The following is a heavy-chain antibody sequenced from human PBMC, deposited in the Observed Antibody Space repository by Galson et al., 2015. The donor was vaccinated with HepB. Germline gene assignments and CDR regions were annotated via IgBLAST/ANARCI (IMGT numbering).Heavy chain of an antibody. CDR1: GFSLSTSGMR. CDR2: IDWDDDK. J-gene: IGHJ3*02. CDR3: ARSPLRIAAAGGDAFDI. Sequence: PALVKPTQTLTLTCTFSGFSLSTSGMRVSWIRQPPGKALEWLARIDWDDDKFYSTSLKTRLTISKDTSKNQVVLTMTNMDPVDTATYYCARSPLRIAAAGGDAFDIWGQGTMVTVSS. D-gene: IGHD6-13*01. V-gene: IGHV2-70*04.